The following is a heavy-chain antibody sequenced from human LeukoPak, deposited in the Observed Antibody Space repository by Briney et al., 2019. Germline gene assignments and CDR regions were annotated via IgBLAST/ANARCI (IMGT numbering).Heavy chain of an antibody. Sequence: ASVKVSCKTSGYTFTGYYMHWARQAPGQGLEWMGWINPNSGGTNYAQKFQGWVTMTRDTSISTAYMELSRLRSEDTAVYYCARDQGEEVVVFDYWGQGTLVTVSS. V-gene: IGHV1-2*04. CDR1: GYTFTGYY. CDR3: ARDQGEEVVVFDY. D-gene: IGHD3-22*01. CDR2: INPNSGGT. J-gene: IGHJ4*02.